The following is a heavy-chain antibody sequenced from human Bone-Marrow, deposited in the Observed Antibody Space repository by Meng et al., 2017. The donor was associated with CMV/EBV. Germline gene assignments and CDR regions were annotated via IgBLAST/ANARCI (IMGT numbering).Heavy chain of an antibody. CDR3: ARADRRVTTFGGVIGGVFGY. V-gene: IGHV1-18*01. J-gene: IGHJ4*01. D-gene: IGHD3-16*02. CDR1: GYIFTKYG. CDR2: ISAYNGDT. Sequence: ASVKVSCKASGYIFTKYGVNWMRQAPGQGPEWMGWISAYNGDTMYAPKVQGRVTMTTDTSTSTAYMELRGLRSDDTAVYYCARADRRVTTFGGVIGGVFGYWGQGTLVTVYS.